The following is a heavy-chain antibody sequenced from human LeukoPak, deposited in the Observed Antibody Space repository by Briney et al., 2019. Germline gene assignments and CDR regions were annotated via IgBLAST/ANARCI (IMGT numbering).Heavy chain of an antibody. V-gene: IGHV1-2*02. D-gene: IGHD2-21*01. J-gene: IGHJ3*02. CDR1: GYIFTAYY. CDR2: IDPNTGGT. Sequence: ASVKVSCKASGYIFTAYYVQCVRQVPGQGLEWMGWIDPNTGGTKYGQKFQGRVTMTRDTSIRTAYMELSSLISDDTAVYYCARVYCGGDCPGAFDIWGQGTIVTVSS. CDR3: ARVYCGGDCPGAFDI.